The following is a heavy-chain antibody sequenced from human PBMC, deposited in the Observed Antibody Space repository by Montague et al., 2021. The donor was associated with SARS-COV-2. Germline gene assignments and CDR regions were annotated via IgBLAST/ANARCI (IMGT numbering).Heavy chain of an antibody. D-gene: IGHD6-19*01. J-gene: IGHJ5*02. Sequence: SETLSLTCTVSGGSINNTSYDWGWIREPPGKGLEWIGSIVYRGNTHYNASLKSRVTVSVDTYKNQFSLNLTSVTAADTALYYCARLTTSGSIAWGQGTLVTVSS. V-gene: IGHV4-39*01. CDR3: ARLTTSGSIA. CDR2: IVYRGNT. CDR1: GGSINNTSYD.